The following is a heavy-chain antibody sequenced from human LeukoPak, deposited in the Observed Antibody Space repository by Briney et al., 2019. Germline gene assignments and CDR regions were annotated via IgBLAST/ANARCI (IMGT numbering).Heavy chain of an antibody. CDR1: GYTFTSYA. Sequence: ASVKVSCKASGYTFTSYAMNWVRQAPGHGLEWMGWISANTGNPTYAQNFTGRFVFSLDISVTKAYLPLSSLHAEDTAVYYCARHNTIAAPGTWFDPWGQGTLVTVSS. CDR2: ISANTGNP. CDR3: ARHNTIAAPGTWFDP. J-gene: IGHJ5*02. D-gene: IGHD6-13*01. V-gene: IGHV7-4-1*02.